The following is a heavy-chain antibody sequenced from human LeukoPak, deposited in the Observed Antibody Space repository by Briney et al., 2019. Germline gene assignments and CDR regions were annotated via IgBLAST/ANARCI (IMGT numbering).Heavy chain of an antibody. D-gene: IGHD5-18*01. CDR2: INPNSGGT. CDR3: ARGSVQLWLHRHYYMDV. J-gene: IGHJ6*03. CDR1: GYTFTGYY. Sequence: ASVKVSCKASGYTFTGYYMHWVRQAPGQGLEWMGWINPNSGGTNYAQKFQGRVTMTRDTSISTAYMELSRLRSDDTAVYYCARGSVQLWLHRHYYMDVWGKGTTVTVSS. V-gene: IGHV1-2*02.